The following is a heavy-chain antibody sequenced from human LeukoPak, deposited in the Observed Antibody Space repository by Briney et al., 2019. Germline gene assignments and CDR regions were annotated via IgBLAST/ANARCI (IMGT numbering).Heavy chain of an antibody. CDR2: ISYDGSNK. D-gene: IGHD6-19*01. CDR1: GFTFSSYN. J-gene: IGHJ4*02. CDR3: AKETSSGYFDY. Sequence: PGGSLRLSCVASGFTFSSYNMHWVRQAPGKGLEWVAVISYDGSNKYYADSVKGRSTISRDNSKNTLYLQVNSLRPEDTAVYYCAKETSSGYFDYWGQGTLVTVSS. V-gene: IGHV3-30-3*01.